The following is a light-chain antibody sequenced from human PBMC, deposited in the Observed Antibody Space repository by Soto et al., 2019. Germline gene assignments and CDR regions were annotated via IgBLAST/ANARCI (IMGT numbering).Light chain of an antibody. Sequence: DIQLTQSPSFLSASVGDRVTITCRASQGISSYLAWYQQNPGKAPTLLIYAASTLQSGVPSRFSGSGSGTEFTLTISSLQPEDFATYYCQQLNSYPLPFGPGTKVDSK. CDR3: QQLNSYPLP. V-gene: IGKV1-9*01. CDR1: QGISSY. CDR2: AAS. J-gene: IGKJ3*01.